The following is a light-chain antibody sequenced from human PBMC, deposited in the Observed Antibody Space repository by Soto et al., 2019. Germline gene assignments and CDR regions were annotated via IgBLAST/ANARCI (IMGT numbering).Light chain of an antibody. J-gene: IGKJ1*01. CDR1: QSVSSD. V-gene: IGKV3-11*01. CDR3: QQRSNWT. Sequence: EIVMTQSPATLSVSPGERATLSCRASQSVSSDLAWYHQKPGQAPRLLIYGASTRATGIPARFSGSGSGTEFTLTISSLEPEDFAVYYCQQRSNWTFGQGTKVDIK. CDR2: GAS.